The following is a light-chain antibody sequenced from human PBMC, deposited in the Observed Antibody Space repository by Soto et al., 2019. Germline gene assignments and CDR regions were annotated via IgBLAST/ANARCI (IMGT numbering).Light chain of an antibody. CDR2: RNS. V-gene: IGLV1-44*01. CDR1: SSNIGRNP. CDR3: AGWEDRLNGVG. Sequence: QSVLTQPPSASGTPGQRVTISGSGISSNIGRNPVNWYQLFPGAAPKSLIYRNSQRPSGVPGRVSGSKSGTSASLAISWLRSEDEADYYCAGWEDRLNGVGFGGGTKLTVL. J-gene: IGLJ2*01.